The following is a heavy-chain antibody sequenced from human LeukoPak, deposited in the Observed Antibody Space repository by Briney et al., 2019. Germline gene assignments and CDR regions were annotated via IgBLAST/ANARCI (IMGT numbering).Heavy chain of an antibody. CDR3: VKDSPYYYDSSDY. D-gene: IGHD3-22*01. J-gene: IGHJ4*02. Sequence: GGSLRLSCAASGFTFDDYAMHWVRQAPGKGLEWVSGISWNSGSIGYADSVKGRFTISRDNAKNSLYLHMNSLRAEDTAVYYCVKDSPYYYDSSDYWGQGTLVTVSS. CDR1: GFTFDDYA. V-gene: IGHV3-9*01. CDR2: ISWNSGSI.